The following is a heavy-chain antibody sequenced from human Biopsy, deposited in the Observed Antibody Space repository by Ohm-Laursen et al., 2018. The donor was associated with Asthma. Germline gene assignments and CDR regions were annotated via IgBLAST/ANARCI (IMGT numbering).Heavy chain of an antibody. J-gene: IGHJ4*02. CDR2: IFNRGTT. Sequence: SDTLSPTSTPSYGSLTRVVYYVTWTPHNPEKGLWWVGFIFNRGTTYYNPSLKSRVSISIDTSKNQFSLKLSSVTAADTAVYYCARAQDYYDSRGYYRSFDYWGQGTLVTVSS. CDR3: ARAQDYYDSRGYYRSFDY. CDR1: YGSLTRVVYY. V-gene: IGHV4-31*02. D-gene: IGHD3-22*01.